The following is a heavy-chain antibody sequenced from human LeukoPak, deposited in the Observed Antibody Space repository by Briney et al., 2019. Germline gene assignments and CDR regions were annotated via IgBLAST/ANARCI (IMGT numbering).Heavy chain of an antibody. CDR1: GYSISSGYY. CDR3: AREGDSGYDTPFDY. D-gene: IGHD5-12*01. J-gene: IGHJ4*02. V-gene: IGHV4-38-2*02. Sequence: PSETLSLTCSFSGYSISSGYYWGWIRQPPGQGLEWIGNIYHSGSTYYNPSLKSRVTISVDTSKNQFSLKLSSVTAADTAVYYCAREGDSGYDTPFDYWGQGTLVTVSS. CDR2: IYHSGST.